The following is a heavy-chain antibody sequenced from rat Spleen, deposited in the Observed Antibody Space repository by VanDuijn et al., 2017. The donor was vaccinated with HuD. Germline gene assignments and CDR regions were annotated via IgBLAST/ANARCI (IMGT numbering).Heavy chain of an antibody. Sequence: EVQLVESGGGLVQPGRSLKLSCVASGFTFDNYWMTWVRQAPGKGLEWVASITNTGGSIYYSDSVKGRFTISRDNAKSTLYLQMNSLRSEDTATYYCVSHDARISRFAYWGQGTLVTVSS. CDR3: VSHDARISRFAY. V-gene: IGHV5-31*01. D-gene: IGHD2-7*01. CDR1: GFTFDNYW. J-gene: IGHJ3*01. CDR2: ITNTGGSI.